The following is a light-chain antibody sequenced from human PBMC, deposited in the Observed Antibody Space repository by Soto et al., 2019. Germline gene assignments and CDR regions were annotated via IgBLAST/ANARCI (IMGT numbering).Light chain of an antibody. CDR2: GAS. CDR1: QSITTY. V-gene: IGKV1-39*01. CDR3: QQSASAPRT. J-gene: IGKJ1*01. Sequence: DIQMTQSPSSLSASVGDRVTITCRASQSITTYLDWYQQKPGKAPKLLICGASSLQSGVTSRFSGSGSGTDFTLTISSLKPEDFATFYCQQSASAPRTFGQGPKVEIK.